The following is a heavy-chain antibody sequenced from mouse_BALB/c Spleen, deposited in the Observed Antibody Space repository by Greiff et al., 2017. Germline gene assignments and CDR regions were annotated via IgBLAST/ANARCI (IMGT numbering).Heavy chain of an antibody. CDR3: TRDPGTEYAMDY. D-gene: IGHD4-1*01. V-gene: IGHV5-6-4*01. CDR1: GFTFSSYT. Sequence: EVKLQESGGGLVKPGGSLKLSCAASGFTFSSYTMSWVCQTPEKRLEWVATISSGGSYTYYPDSVKGRFTISRDNAKNTLYLQMSSLKSEDTAMYYCTRDPGTEYAMDYWGQGTSVTVSS. CDR2: ISSGGSYT. J-gene: IGHJ4*01.